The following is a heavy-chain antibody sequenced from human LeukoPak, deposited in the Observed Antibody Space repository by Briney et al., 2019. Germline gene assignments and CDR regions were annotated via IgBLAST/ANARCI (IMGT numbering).Heavy chain of an antibody. CDR2: IYYSGIT. CDR3: ARHQGYSSGGSFYSWYYYAMDV. Sequence: SETLSLTCTVSGYSISSGYYWGWIRQPPGKGLEWIGYIYYSGITNYIPSLKGRVTISVDTSKNQFSLKLSSVTAADTAVYYCARHQGYSSGGSFYSWYYYAMDVWGQGTTVTVSS. CDR1: GYSISSGYY. V-gene: IGHV4-38-2*02. J-gene: IGHJ6*02. D-gene: IGHD2-15*01.